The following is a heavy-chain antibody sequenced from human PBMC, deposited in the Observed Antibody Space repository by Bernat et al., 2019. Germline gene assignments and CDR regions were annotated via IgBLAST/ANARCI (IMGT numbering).Heavy chain of an antibody. V-gene: IGHV4-59*01. CDR2: IYYSGST. J-gene: IGHJ6*02. CDR3: ARNPITMIGTYGMDV. Sequence: QVQLQESGPGLVKPSETLSLTCTVSGGSISSYYWSWIRQPPGKGLEWIGYIYYSGSTNYNPSLKSRVTISVGTSKNQFSLKLSSVTAADTAVYYCARNPITMIGTYGMDVWGQGTTVTVSS. CDR1: GGSISSYY. D-gene: IGHD3-22*01.